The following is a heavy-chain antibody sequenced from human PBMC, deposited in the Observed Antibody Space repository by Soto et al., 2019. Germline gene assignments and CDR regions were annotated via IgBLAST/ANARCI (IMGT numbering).Heavy chain of an antibody. CDR1: GYTFTSYA. Sequence: ASVKVSCKASGYTFTSYAMHWVRQAPGQRLEWMGWINAGNGNTKYSQKFQGRVTMTEDTSTDTAYMELSSLRSEDTAVYYCATIRFLEWLSHYYYGMDVWGQGTTVTVSS. CDR2: INAGNGNT. D-gene: IGHD3-3*01. J-gene: IGHJ6*02. V-gene: IGHV1-3*01. CDR3: ATIRFLEWLSHYYYGMDV.